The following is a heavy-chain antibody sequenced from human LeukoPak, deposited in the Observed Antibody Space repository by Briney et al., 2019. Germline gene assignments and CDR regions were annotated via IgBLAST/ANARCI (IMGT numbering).Heavy chain of an antibody. CDR2: ISAYNGNT. Sequence: ASVKVCCKASGYTFTSYGISWVRQAPGQGLEWMGWISAYNGNTNYAQKLQGRVTMTTDTSTSTAYMELRSLRSDDTAVYYCARGAYDFWSGYPTGNNWFDPWGQGTLVTVSS. D-gene: IGHD3-3*01. J-gene: IGHJ5*02. V-gene: IGHV1-18*01. CDR1: GYTFTSYG. CDR3: ARGAYDFWSGYPTGNNWFDP.